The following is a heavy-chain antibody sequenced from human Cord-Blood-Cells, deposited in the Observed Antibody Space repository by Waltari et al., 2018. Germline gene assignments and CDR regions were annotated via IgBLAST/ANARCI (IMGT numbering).Heavy chain of an antibody. CDR2: INHSGST. Sequence: QVQLQQWGAGLLKPSETLSLTCAVYGGSFSGYYWSWIRQPPGKGLEWIVEINHSGSTNYSPSLKSRVTISVDTSKNQFSRKLSSVTAADTAVYYCARVDYYGSGSYNWFDPWGQGTLVTVSS. D-gene: IGHD3-10*01. CDR1: GGSFSGYY. CDR3: ARVDYYGSGSYNWFDP. J-gene: IGHJ5*02. V-gene: IGHV4-34*01.